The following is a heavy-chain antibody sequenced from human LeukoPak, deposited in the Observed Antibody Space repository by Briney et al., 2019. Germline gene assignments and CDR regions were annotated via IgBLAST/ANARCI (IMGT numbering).Heavy chain of an antibody. CDR2: IRSKANSYAT. V-gene: IGHV3-73*01. CDR3: AKDPVGGYFDY. Sequence: GGSLRLSCAASGFTFSGSAMHWVRQASGKGLEWVGRIRSKANSYATAYAASVKGRFTISRDDSKNTAYLQMNSLRAEDTAVYYCAKDPVGGYFDYWGQGTLVTVSS. J-gene: IGHJ4*02. CDR1: GFTFSGSA.